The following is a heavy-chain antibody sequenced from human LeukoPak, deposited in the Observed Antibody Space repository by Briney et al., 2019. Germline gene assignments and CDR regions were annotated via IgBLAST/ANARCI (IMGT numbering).Heavy chain of an antibody. CDR1: GGSISSSSYY. V-gene: IGHV4-39*01. J-gene: IGHJ4*02. CDR2: IYYSGST. CDR3: ARRRALGYYDSSGYFPAFDY. Sequence: SETLSLTCTVSGGSISSSSYYWGWIRQPPGKGLEWIGSIYYSGSTYYNPSLKSRVTISVATSKNQFSLKLSSVTAADTAVYYCARRRALGYYDSSGYFPAFDYWGQGTLVTVSS. D-gene: IGHD3-22*01.